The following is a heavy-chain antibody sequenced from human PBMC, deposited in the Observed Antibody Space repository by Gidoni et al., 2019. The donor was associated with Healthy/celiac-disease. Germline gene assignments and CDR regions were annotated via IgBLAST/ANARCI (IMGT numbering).Heavy chain of an antibody. D-gene: IGHD6-19*01. Sequence: EVQLVESGGGLVQPGGSLRLSCPASGFTFRGYWMHWVRQAPGKGLVWVSRINSDGSSTSYADSVKGRFTISRDNAKNTLYLQMNSLRAEDTAVYYCASFSSGWYGGDYWGQGTMVTVSS. CDR2: INSDGSST. CDR3: ASFSSGWYGGDY. J-gene: IGHJ4*02. CDR1: GFTFRGYW. V-gene: IGHV3-74*01.